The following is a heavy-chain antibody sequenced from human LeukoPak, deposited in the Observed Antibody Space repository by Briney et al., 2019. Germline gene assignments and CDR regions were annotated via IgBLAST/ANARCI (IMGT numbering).Heavy chain of an antibody. Sequence: SETLSLTCTVSGGSISSYYWSWIRQPPGKGLEWIGYIYYSGSTNYNPSLKSRVTISVDTSKNQFSLKLSSVTAADTAVYYCARNPSLGSTHNWFDPWGQGTLVTVSS. CDR2: IYYSGST. D-gene: IGHD2-2*01. J-gene: IGHJ5*02. CDR3: ARNPSLGSTHNWFDP. V-gene: IGHV4-59*08. CDR1: GGSISSYY.